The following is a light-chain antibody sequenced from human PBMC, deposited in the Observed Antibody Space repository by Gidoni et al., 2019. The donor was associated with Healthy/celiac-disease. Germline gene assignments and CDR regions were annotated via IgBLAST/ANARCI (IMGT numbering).Light chain of an antibody. J-gene: IGKJ5*01. CDR2: GAS. Sequence: EIVLTQSPGTLSLSPGERATLSCRASQSVSSSYVAWYQQKPGQAPRLLIYGASSRATGIPDRFSRSGSGTDFTLTISRLEPEDFAVYYCQQYGSSPDTFGQGTRLEIK. CDR3: QQYGSSPDT. V-gene: IGKV3-20*01. CDR1: QSVSSSY.